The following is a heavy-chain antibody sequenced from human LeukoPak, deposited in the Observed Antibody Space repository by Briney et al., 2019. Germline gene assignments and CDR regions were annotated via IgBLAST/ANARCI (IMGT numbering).Heavy chain of an antibody. J-gene: IGHJ4*02. CDR3: AKDRIPDYYDSSGYSPAGY. V-gene: IGHV3-23*01. D-gene: IGHD3-22*01. Sequence: GGSLRLSCAASGFTFSSYAMNWVRQAPGKGLEWVSAISGSGGSTYYADSVKGRFTISRDNSKNTLYLQMNSLRAEDTAVYYCAKDRIPDYYDSSGYSPAGYWGQGTLVTVSS. CDR2: ISGSGGST. CDR1: GFTFSSYA.